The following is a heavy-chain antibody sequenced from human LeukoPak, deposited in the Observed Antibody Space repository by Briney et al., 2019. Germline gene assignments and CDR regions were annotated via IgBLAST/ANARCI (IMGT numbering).Heavy chain of an antibody. CDR2: IYYTGSI. Sequence: SETLSLTCTVSGGSISSYYWSWIRQPPGKGLEWIGYIYYTGSIDYNPSLKSRVAISVDTSKNQFSLKLSSVTAADTAVYYCARGSKAAPGTFDYWGQGTLVTVSS. D-gene: IGHD6-13*01. CDR1: GGSISSYY. J-gene: IGHJ4*02. V-gene: IGHV4-59*01. CDR3: ARGSKAAPGTFDY.